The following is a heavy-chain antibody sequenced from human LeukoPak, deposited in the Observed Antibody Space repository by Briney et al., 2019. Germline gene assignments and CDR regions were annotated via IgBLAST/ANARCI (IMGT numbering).Heavy chain of an antibody. V-gene: IGHV4-34*01. D-gene: IGHD2-15*01. CDR1: GYSFSANM. J-gene: IGHJ5*02. CDR3: ASCGPLCSGGSCYPNWFDP. CDR2: INHSGST. Sequence: PGGSLRLSCVVSGYSFSANMMTWVRQAPGKGLEWIGEINHSGSTNYNPSLKSRVTISVDTSKNQFSLKLSSVTAADTAVYYCASCGPLCSGGSCYPNWFDPWGQGTLVTVSS.